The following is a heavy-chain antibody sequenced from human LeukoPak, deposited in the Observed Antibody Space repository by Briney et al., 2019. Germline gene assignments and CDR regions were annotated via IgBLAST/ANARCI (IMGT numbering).Heavy chain of an antibody. CDR2: ISYDGSNK. CDR3: AKGIEGIAHGMDV. D-gene: IGHD6-13*01. CDR1: GFTFSSYG. J-gene: IGHJ6*02. Sequence: GGSLRLSCEASGFTFSSYGMHWVRQAPGKGLEWVAVISYDGSNKYYADSVKGRFTISRDNSKNTLYLQMNSLRAEDTAVYYCAKGIEGIAHGMDVWGQGTTVTVSS. V-gene: IGHV3-30*18.